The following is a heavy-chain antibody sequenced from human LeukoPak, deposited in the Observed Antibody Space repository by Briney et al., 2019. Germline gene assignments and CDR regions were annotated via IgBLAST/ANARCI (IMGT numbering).Heavy chain of an antibody. V-gene: IGHV3-30*02. CDR3: AKDRIAVAGLDY. J-gene: IGHJ4*02. CDR2: IRYDGSNK. Sequence: GGSLRLSCAASGFTFSSYGMHWVRQAPGKGLEWVAFIRYDGSNKYYADSVKGRFTISRDNSKNTLYLQMNSLRAEDTAVYYCAKDRIAVAGLDYWGQGTLVTVSS. CDR1: GFTFSSYG. D-gene: IGHD6-19*01.